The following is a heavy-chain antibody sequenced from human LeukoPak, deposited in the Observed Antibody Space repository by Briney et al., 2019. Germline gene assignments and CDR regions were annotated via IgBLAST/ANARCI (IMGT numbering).Heavy chain of an antibody. J-gene: IGHJ4*02. CDR3: ARDQGYYDILTGYYPTYYFDY. Sequence: SVKVSCTASGGTFSSYAISWVRQAPGQGLEWMGGIIPIFGTANYAQKFQGRVTITADESTSTAYMELSSLRSEDTAVYYCARDQGYYDILTGYYPTYYFDYWGQGTLVTVSS. CDR2: IIPIFGTA. D-gene: IGHD3-9*01. V-gene: IGHV1-69*13. CDR1: GGTFSSYA.